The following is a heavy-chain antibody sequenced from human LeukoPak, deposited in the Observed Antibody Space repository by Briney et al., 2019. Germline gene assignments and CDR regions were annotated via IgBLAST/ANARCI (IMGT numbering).Heavy chain of an antibody. Sequence: GGSLRLSCAASGFTVDDYAIHWVRQVPGKGLEWVSLISGDGGRTYYADSVKGRFTISRDNSKNSLYLQMNSLRTEDTALYYCAKGFGLSTLFEHWGQGALVTVSS. CDR3: AKGFGLSTLFEH. J-gene: IGHJ4*02. CDR2: ISGDGGRT. D-gene: IGHD3-10*01. CDR1: GFTVDDYA. V-gene: IGHV3-43*02.